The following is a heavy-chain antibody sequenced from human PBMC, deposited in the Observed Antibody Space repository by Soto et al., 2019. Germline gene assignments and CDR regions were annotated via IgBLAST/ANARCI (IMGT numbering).Heavy chain of an antibody. CDR3: AFKETFHSNY. Sequence: PWGSLRLSCAASGITFSGYAMTWVRQAPGKGLEWVSVISTSGDRPDYADSVKGRFTISRDNSKNMLYLQMNSLRVEDTAIYYFAFKETFHSNYRGNVIPVTVS. CDR2: ISTSGDRP. CDR1: GITFSGYA. J-gene: IGHJ4*01. V-gene: IGHV3-23*01.